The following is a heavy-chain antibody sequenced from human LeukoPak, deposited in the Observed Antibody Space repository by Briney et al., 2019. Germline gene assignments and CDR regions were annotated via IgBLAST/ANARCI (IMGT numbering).Heavy chain of an antibody. J-gene: IGHJ3*01. CDR2: ISYDGSNK. V-gene: IGHV3-30*04. Sequence: GGSLRLSCAASGFTFSSYAMHWVRQAPGKGLEWVAVISYDGSNKYYADSVKGRFTISRDNSKNTLYLQMNSLRAEDTAVYYCAKEIWPTVTIPGWTYFDYWGQGTMVTVSS. CDR1: GFTFSSYA. CDR3: AKEIWPTVTIPGWTYFDY. D-gene: IGHD4-17*01.